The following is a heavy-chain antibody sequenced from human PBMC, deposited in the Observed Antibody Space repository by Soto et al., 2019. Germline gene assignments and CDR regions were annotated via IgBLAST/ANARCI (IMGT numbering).Heavy chain of an antibody. V-gene: IGHV4-30-4*01. CDR1: GGSISSGYYY. J-gene: IGHJ6*02. CDR3: ATDPVSITIFGVSGMAV. Sequence: PSETLSLTCTVSGGSISSGYYYWSWIRQPPGKGLEWIGYIYYSGSTYYNPSLKSRVTISVDTSKNQFSLNLSSVTAADTAVYYCATDPVSITIFGVSGMAVWGRGTTVTVSS. CDR2: IYYSGST. D-gene: IGHD3-3*01.